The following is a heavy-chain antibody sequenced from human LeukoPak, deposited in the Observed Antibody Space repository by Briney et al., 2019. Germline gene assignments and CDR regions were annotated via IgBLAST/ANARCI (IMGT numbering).Heavy chain of an antibody. V-gene: IGHV1-69*05. CDR2: IISTYGAS. D-gene: IGHD5-18*01. CDR1: GDTVRKYA. Sequence: SVTVSFKSSGDTVRKYAIGWVRQAPGQGLEWIGGIISTYGASNYAQKFQGRGTLTTDESANTAYMELRSLRSEDTAVYYCARDRTGYGNYYFDSWGQGTPVTVSS. J-gene: IGHJ4*02. CDR3: ARDRTGYGNYYFDS.